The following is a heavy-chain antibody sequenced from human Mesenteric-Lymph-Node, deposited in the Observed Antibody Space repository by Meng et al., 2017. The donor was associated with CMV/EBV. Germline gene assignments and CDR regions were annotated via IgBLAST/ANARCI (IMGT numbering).Heavy chain of an antibody. D-gene: IGHD3-3*01. V-gene: IGHV3-74*01. CDR1: FSTYW. Sequence: FSTYWMHWVRQAPGKGVVWVSRINTDGSSTSYADSVKGRFTISRDNAKNTLYLQMNSLRAEDTAVYYCVRQTIYDFWNSYYYYGMDVWGQGTMVTVSS. J-gene: IGHJ6*02. CDR3: VRQTIYDFWNSYYYYGMDV. CDR2: INTDGSST.